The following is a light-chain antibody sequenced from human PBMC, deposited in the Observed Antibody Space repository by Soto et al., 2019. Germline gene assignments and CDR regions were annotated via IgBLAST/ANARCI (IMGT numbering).Light chain of an antibody. Sequence: EIVLTQSQATLSLSPGERATLSCRASQSVNIYLAWYQQKPGQAPRLLIYDASNRATGIPARFSGSGSGTDFTLTISSLEPEDFAVYYCQQRRNSITFGQGTRLEIK. CDR3: QQRRNSIT. CDR2: DAS. J-gene: IGKJ5*01. V-gene: IGKV3-11*01. CDR1: QSVNIY.